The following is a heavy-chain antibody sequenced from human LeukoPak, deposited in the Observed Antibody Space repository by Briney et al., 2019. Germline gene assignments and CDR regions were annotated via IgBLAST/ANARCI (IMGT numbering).Heavy chain of an antibody. Sequence: ASVKVSCKASGYTFTSYGISWVRQAPGQGLEWMGGIIPIFGTANYAQKFQGRVTITTDESTSTAYMELSSLRSDDTAVYYCARVSTTYYDFWSGYQTLDYWGQGTLVTVSS. J-gene: IGHJ4*02. CDR1: GYTFTSYG. D-gene: IGHD3-3*01. V-gene: IGHV1-69*05. CDR2: IIPIFGTA. CDR3: ARVSTTYYDFWSGYQTLDY.